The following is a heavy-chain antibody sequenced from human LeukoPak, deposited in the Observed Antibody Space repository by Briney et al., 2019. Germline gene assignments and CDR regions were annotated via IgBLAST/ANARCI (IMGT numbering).Heavy chain of an antibody. CDR1: GFTFSSYE. D-gene: IGHD3-10*01. J-gene: IGHJ4*02. Sequence: GGSLRLSCAAPGFTFSSYEMNWVRQAPGKGLEWVSYISSSGSTIYYADSVKGRFTISRDNAKNSLYLQMNSLRAEDTAVYYCARVAELLYFDYWGQGALVTVSS. V-gene: IGHV3-48*03. CDR3: ARVAELLYFDY. CDR2: ISSSGSTI.